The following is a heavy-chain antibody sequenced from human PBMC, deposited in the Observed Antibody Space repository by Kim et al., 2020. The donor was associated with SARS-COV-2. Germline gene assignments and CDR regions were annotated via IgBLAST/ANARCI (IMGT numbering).Heavy chain of an antibody. J-gene: IGHJ4*02. Sequence: GRFTISRDNSKNTLYLQMNSLRAEDTAVYYCARGRYCSSTSCYVRRGMGYWGQGTLVTVSS. D-gene: IGHD2-2*01. CDR3: ARGRYCSSTSCYVRRGMGY. V-gene: IGHV3-30*07.